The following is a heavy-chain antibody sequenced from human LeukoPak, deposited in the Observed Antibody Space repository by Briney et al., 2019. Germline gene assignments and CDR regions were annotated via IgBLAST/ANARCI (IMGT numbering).Heavy chain of an antibody. CDR3: ARGSSSGWYGHFDY. CDR1: GFTFSSYG. Sequence: GGSLRLSCAASGFTFSSYGMHWVRQAPGKGLEWVAFIRYDGSNKYYADSVKGRFTISRDNSKNTLYLQMNSLRAEDTAVYYCARGSSSGWYGHFDYWGQGTLVTVSS. CDR2: IRYDGSNK. D-gene: IGHD6-19*01. V-gene: IGHV3-30*02. J-gene: IGHJ4*02.